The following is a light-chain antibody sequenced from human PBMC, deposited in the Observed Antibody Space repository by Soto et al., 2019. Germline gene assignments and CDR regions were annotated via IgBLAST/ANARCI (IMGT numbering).Light chain of an antibody. CDR3: CSYVGSFTGV. Sequence: QSALTQPLSVPGSPGQSVTISCTGTSSDVGGYNFVSWYQQHPGKTPKLMIYDVSQRPSGVPDRFSGSKSGNTASLTISVLQAEDEADYYCCSYVGSFTGVFGGGTKLTVL. V-gene: IGLV2-11*01. J-gene: IGLJ2*01. CDR2: DVS. CDR1: SSDVGGYNF.